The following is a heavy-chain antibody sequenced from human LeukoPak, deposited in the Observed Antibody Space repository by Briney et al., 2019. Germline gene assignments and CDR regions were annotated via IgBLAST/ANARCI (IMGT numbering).Heavy chain of an antibody. D-gene: IGHD6-13*01. Sequence: ASVKVSCKASGGTFSSYAISWVRQATGQGLEWMGWMNPNSGNTGYAQKFQGRVTMTRNTSISTAYMELSSLRSEDTAVYYCARYDQMGSSSWQIDYWGQGTLVTVSS. CDR1: GGTFSSYA. CDR3: ARYDQMGSSSWQIDY. J-gene: IGHJ4*02. V-gene: IGHV1-8*02. CDR2: MNPNSGNT.